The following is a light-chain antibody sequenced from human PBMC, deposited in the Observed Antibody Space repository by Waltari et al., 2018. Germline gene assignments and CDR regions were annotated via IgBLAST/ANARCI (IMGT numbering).Light chain of an antibody. CDR3: QHYSNTPYT. J-gene: IGKJ2*01. CDR1: QSLLYRPNKKNS. Sequence: DIVMTQSPDSLAVSLGERATIHCKSSQSLLYRPNKKNSLAWYQQKPGQPPKLLIYWASTREYGGPDRFSGSGSGTEFTLTISSLQAEDVAVYFCQHYSNTPYTFGQGTKLEIK. V-gene: IGKV4-1*01. CDR2: WAS.